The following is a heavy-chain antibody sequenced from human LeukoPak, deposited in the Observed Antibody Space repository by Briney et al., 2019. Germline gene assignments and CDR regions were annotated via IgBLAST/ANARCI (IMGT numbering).Heavy chain of an antibody. V-gene: IGHV1-46*01. CDR3: ARGVYSYGPDDAFDI. CDR1: GYTFTSYD. Sequence: ASVKVSCKASGYTFTSYDFNWVRQAPGQGLEWMGIINPSGGSTSYAQKFQGRVTMTRDTSTSTVYMELSSLRSEDTAVYYCARGVYSYGPDDAFDIWGQGTMVTVSS. J-gene: IGHJ3*02. CDR2: INPSGGST. D-gene: IGHD5-18*01.